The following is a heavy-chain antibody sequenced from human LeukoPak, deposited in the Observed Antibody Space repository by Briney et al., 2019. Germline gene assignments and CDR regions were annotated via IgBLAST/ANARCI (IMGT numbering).Heavy chain of an antibody. CDR3: ARAGSGALRD. J-gene: IGHJ4*02. Sequence: PSETLSLTCTVSGGSISSYYWSWIRQPPGKGLEWIGYIYYSGSTNYNPSLKSRVTMSVDTSKNQFSLKLSSVTAADTAVYYCARAGSGALRDWGQGTLVTVSS. CDR2: IYYSGST. V-gene: IGHV4-59*12. D-gene: IGHD3-10*01. CDR1: GGSISSYY.